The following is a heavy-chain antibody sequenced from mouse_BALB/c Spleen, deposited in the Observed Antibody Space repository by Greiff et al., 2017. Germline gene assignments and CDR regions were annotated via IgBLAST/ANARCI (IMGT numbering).Heavy chain of an antibody. Sequence: QVQLQQSGAELVRPGTSVKVSCKASGYAFTNYLIEWVKQRPGQGLEWIGVTNPGSGGTNYNEKFKGKATLTADKSSSTAYMQLSSLTSDDSAVYFCARGVYGNYPFAYWGQGTLVTVSA. CDR3: ARGVYGNYPFAY. CDR1: GYAFTNYL. J-gene: IGHJ3*01. CDR2: TNPGSGGT. V-gene: IGHV1-54*01. D-gene: IGHD2-1*01.